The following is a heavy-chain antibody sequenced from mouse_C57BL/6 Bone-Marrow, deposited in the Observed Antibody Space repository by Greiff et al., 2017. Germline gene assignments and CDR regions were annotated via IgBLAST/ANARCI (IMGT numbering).Heavy chain of an antibody. CDR1: GYTFTSYG. V-gene: IGHV1-58*01. CDR3: AESAGWLLRDDY. J-gene: IGHJ3*01. CDR2: IYNGNGYT. D-gene: IGHD2-3*01. Sequence: EVHLVESGAELVRPGSSVKMSCKTSGYTFTSYGINWVKQRPGQGLEWIGYIYNGNGYTEYNEKFKGKATLTSDTSSSTAYMQLSSLTSEDSAIYFCAESAGWLLRDDYWGQGTLVTVSA.